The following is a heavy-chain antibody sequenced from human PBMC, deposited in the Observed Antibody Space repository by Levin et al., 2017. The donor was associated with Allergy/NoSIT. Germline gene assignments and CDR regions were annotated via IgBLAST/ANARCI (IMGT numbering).Heavy chain of an antibody. CDR1: GGSISGGGYY. Sequence: PSETLSLTCNVSGGSISGGGYYWSWIRQHPGKGLEWIGHIYYTGPTYYNPSLKSRLIISIDTSKNQFSLRLRSVTAADTAVYYCARVRAAAGKGWFDPWGQGALVTVSS. V-gene: IGHV4-31*03. D-gene: IGHD6-13*01. CDR3: ARVRAAAGKGWFDP. J-gene: IGHJ5*02. CDR2: IYYTGPT.